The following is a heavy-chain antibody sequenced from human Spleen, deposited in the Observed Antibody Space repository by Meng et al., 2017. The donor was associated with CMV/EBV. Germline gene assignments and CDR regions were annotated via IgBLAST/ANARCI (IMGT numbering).Heavy chain of an antibody. CDR2: MNPNSGNT. CDR1: GYTFTSYD. D-gene: IGHD4-23*01. Sequence: SGYTFTSYDINWVRQATGQGLEWMGWMNPNSGNTGYAQKFQGRVTMTRNTSISTAYMELSSLRSEDTAVYYCARGGNFGYYYGMDVWGQGTTVTVSS. V-gene: IGHV1-8*01. J-gene: IGHJ6*02. CDR3: ARGGNFGYYYGMDV.